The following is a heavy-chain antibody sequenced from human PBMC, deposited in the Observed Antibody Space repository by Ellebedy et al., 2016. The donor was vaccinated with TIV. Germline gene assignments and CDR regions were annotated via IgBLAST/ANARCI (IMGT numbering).Heavy chain of an antibody. CDR3: ARAVGVGAPLDY. CDR2: INHSGST. Sequence: SETLSLTXAVYGGSFSGYYWSWIRQPPGKGLEWIGEINHSGSTNYNPSLKSRVTISVDTSKNQFSLKLSSVTAADTAVYYCARAVGVGAPLDYWGQGTLVTVSS. CDR1: GGSFSGYY. D-gene: IGHD1-26*01. V-gene: IGHV4-34*01. J-gene: IGHJ4*02.